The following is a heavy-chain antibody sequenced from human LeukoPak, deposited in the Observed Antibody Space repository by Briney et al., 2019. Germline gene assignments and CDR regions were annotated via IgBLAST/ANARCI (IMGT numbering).Heavy chain of an antibody. V-gene: IGHV3-7*01. Sequence: GGSLRLSCAASGFTFSSYWMSWVRQAPGKGLEWVANIKQDGSEKHYVESVKGRFTISRDDAKNSLYLQMNSLRAEDTAVYYCARAIGHFDYWGQGTLVTVSS. CDR3: ARAIGHFDY. J-gene: IGHJ4*02. D-gene: IGHD3-22*01. CDR2: IKQDGSEK. CDR1: GFTFSSYW.